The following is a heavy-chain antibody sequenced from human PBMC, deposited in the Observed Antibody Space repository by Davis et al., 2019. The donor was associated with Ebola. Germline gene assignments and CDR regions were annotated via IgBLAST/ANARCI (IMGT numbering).Heavy chain of an antibody. D-gene: IGHD3-10*01. J-gene: IGHJ1*01. CDR2: INPHNGNT. V-gene: IGHV1-18*04. Sequence: AASVKVSCKASGYTFTNYGITWVRQAPGQGLEWMGWINPHNGNTNYAQKLQGRVTMTTDTSTSTAYMELRSLRSDDTAVYFCARDQYYFGSGMDHWGQGTLVTVSS. CDR1: GYTFTNYG. CDR3: ARDQYYFGSGMDH.